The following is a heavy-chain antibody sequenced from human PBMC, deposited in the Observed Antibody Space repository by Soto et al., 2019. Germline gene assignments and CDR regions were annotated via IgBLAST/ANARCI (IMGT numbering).Heavy chain of an antibody. Sequence: GGSLRLSCAASGFTFSGSAMHWVRQASGKGLEWVGRIRSKANSYATAYAASVKGRFTISRDDSKSTAYLQMNSLKTEDTAVYYCTRRGIAAAGPTLYGMDVWGQGTTVTVSS. V-gene: IGHV3-73*01. CDR1: GFTFSGSA. D-gene: IGHD6-13*01. CDR3: TRRGIAAAGPTLYGMDV. J-gene: IGHJ6*02. CDR2: IRSKANSYAT.